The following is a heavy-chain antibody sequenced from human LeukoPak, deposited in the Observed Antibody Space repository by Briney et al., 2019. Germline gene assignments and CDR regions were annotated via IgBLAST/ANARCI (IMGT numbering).Heavy chain of an antibody. Sequence: ASVKVSCKASGYTFTSYYMHWVRQAPGQGLEWMGIINPSGGSTSYAQEFQGRVTMTRDTSTSTVYMELSSLRFEDTAVYYCARDRGSGWYEGVFDYWGQGTLVTVSS. CDR3: ARDRGSGWYEGVFDY. CDR1: GYTFTSYY. D-gene: IGHD6-19*01. V-gene: IGHV1-46*01. CDR2: INPSGGST. J-gene: IGHJ4*02.